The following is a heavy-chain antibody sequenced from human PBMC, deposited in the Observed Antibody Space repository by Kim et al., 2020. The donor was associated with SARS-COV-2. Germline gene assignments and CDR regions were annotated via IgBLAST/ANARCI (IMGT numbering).Heavy chain of an antibody. D-gene: IGHD2-2*01. J-gene: IGHJ6*02. Sequence: GESLKISCKGSGYSFTSYWIGWVRQMPGKGLEWMGIIYPGDSDTRYSPSFQGQVTISADKSISTAYLQWSSLKASDTAMYYCARLRWGYQGSYYYYYGMDVWGQGTTVTVSS. V-gene: IGHV5-51*01. CDR1: GYSFTSYW. CDR3: ARLRWGYQGSYYYYYGMDV. CDR2: IYPGDSDT.